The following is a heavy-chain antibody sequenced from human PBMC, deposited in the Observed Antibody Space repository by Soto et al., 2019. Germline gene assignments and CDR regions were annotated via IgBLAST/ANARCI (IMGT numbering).Heavy chain of an antibody. Sequence: XTLSLTCTVSGXSMSSHFCTWLRQPPGKGLEWIGYISYSGSTYYNPSLKSRVTISADTSRNQFSLKLSSVIAADTAVYYCARADPDASVGYWGQGTLGTVS. CDR3: ARADPDASVGY. J-gene: IGHJ4*02. D-gene: IGHD3-16*01. V-gene: IGHV4-59*11. CDR1: GXSMSSHF. CDR2: ISYSGST.